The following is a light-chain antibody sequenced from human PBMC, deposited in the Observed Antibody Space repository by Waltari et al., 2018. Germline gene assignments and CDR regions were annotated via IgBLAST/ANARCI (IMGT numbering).Light chain of an antibody. V-gene: IGLV3-1*01. J-gene: IGLJ2*01. CDR3: QAWDRGYARV. CDR2: QDT. CDR1: KLGDKY. Sequence: SYELTQPNSVSVAPGQTASISCSGDKLGDKYACWYQQKPGQSPVLVIHQDTKRPSGIPERLSGSNSGNTTTLTISGTQAIDEADYYCQAWDRGYARVFGGGTKLTVL.